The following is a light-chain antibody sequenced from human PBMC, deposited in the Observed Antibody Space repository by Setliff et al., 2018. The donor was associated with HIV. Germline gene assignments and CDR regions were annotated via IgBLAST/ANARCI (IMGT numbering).Light chain of an antibody. V-gene: IGLV2-14*01. CDR2: EVR. J-gene: IGLJ1*01. Sequence: QSALTQPASVSGSPGQSITISCTGTSSDVGGYSYVSWYQQHPGKAPKLLIYEVRTRPSGVSNRFSGSKSGNTASLTISGLQAEDEADYYCSSYAITNTLPFGTGTKVTV. CDR1: SSDVGGYSY. CDR3: SSYAITNTLP.